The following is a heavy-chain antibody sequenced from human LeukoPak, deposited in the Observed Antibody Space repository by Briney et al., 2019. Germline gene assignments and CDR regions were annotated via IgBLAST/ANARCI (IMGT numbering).Heavy chain of an antibody. J-gene: IGHJ5*02. CDR2: IYYSGST. D-gene: IGHD2-21*01. V-gene: IGHV4-39*01. CDR3: ARQGLAGHIVVVIASGRFDP. CDR1: GGSISSSSYY. Sequence: SETLSLTCTVSGGSISSSSYYWGWIRQPPGKGLEWIGSIYYSGSTYYNPSLKSRVTISVDTSKNQFSLKLSSVTAADTAVYYCARQGLAGHIVVVIASGRFDPWGQGTLVTVSS.